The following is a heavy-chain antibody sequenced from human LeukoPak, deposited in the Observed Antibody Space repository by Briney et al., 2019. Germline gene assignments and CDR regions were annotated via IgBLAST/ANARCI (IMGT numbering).Heavy chain of an antibody. CDR2: ISNNGGYT. Sequence: PGGSLRLSCAASGFTFNSSAMSWVRQAPGKGLEWVSVISNNGGYTYYADSVQGRFTISRDNSKSTLCLQMNSLRAEDTAVYYCAKQLGYCSDGSCYFPYWGQGTLVTVSS. D-gene: IGHD2-15*01. CDR1: GFTFNSSA. V-gene: IGHV3-23*01. J-gene: IGHJ4*02. CDR3: AKQLGYCSDGSCYFPY.